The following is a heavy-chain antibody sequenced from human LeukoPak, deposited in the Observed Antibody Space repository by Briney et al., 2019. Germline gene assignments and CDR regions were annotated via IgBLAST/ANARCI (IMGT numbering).Heavy chain of an antibody. J-gene: IGHJ4*02. CDR1: GGTFSSYA. Sequence: SVKVSCKASGGTFSSYAISWVRQAPGQGLEWMGGIIPIFGTANYAQKFQGRVTITADKSTSTAYMELSSLRSEDTAVYYCASWGTYSSSSGGFDYWGQGTLATVSS. CDR2: IIPIFGTA. CDR3: ASWGTYSSSSGGFDY. D-gene: IGHD6-6*01. V-gene: IGHV1-69*06.